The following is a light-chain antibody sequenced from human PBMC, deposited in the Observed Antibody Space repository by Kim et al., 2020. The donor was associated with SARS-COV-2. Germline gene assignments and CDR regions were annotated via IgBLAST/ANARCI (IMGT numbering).Light chain of an antibody. CDR3: QQFDHLPYT. J-gene: IGKJ2*01. CDR1: QDIKKY. CDR2: DAS. Sequence: DIQMTQSPSSLSASVGDRVTITCQASQDIKKYLNWYQQKPGQPPKLLITDASILEAGVPSRFSGSGYGIDFTLTISSLQPEDIATYHCQQFDHLPYTFGQGTKLEI. V-gene: IGKV1-33*01.